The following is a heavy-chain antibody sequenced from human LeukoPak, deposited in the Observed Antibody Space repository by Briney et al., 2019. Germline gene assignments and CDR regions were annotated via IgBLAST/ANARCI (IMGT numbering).Heavy chain of an antibody. CDR3: ASMVRGVILGPNNYAYYMDV. D-gene: IGHD3-10*01. CDR1: GASISSSGFY. V-gene: IGHV4-39*01. J-gene: IGHJ6*03. CDR2: IYYSGST. Sequence: PSETLSLTCTVSGASISSSGFYWGWIRQPPGKGLEWIGNIYYSGSTYYKPSLKSRVTISVDTSKNQFSLNLSSVTAADTAVYYCASMVRGVILGPNNYAYYMDVWGKGATVTVSS.